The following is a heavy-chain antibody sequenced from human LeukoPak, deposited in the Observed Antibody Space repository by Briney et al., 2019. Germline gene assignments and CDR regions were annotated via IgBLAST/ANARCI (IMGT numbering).Heavy chain of an antibody. D-gene: IGHD6-13*01. CDR2: ISSTAGST. J-gene: IGHJ1*01. Sequence: PLGTLSPSCTASGFTFSSDAVNWVDQAPRKGLEWDSTISSTAGSTYYADSVKGRFTISRDDSKNTLFLQMNSLRAEDTAVYYCAKDLTSNWYEKYFQQGGRGTLVTVSS. CDR1: GFTFSSDA. V-gene: IGHV3-23*01. CDR3: AKDLTSNWYEKYFQQ.